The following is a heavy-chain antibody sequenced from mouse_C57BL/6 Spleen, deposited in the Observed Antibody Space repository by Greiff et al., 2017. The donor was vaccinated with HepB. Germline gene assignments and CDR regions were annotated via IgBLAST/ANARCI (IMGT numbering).Heavy chain of an antibody. D-gene: IGHD1-1*01. Sequence: VQLQQSGAELVKPGASVKLSCKASGYTFTSYWMHWVKQRPGQGLEWIGMIHPNSGSTNYNEKFKSKATLTVDKSSSTAYMQLSSLTSEDSAVYYCARVVAKEYAMDYWGQGTSVTVSS. CDR2: IHPNSGST. CDR1: GYTFTSYW. J-gene: IGHJ4*01. V-gene: IGHV1-64*01. CDR3: ARVVAKEYAMDY.